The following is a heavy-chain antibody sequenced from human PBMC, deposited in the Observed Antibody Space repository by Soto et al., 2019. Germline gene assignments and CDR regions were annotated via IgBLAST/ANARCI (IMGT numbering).Heavy chain of an antibody. J-gene: IGHJ4*02. V-gene: IGHV1-18*01. CDR1: GYTFINYD. CDR3: ARDTAVAFDY. D-gene: IGHD2-15*01. Sequence: QVQLVQSGAEMKKPGASVRVSCKASGYTFINYDFSWVRQAPGQGLEWMGWISGHNGNTKYAQKFQGRVTVTTDTSTTTAYMGLRSLRSDDTAVYYCARDTAVAFDYWGQGTLVTVSS. CDR2: ISGHNGNT.